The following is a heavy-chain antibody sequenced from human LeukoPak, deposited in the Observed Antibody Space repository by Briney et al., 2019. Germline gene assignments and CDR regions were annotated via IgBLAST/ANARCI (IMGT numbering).Heavy chain of an antibody. CDR2: INHSGST. CDR1: GGSISSYY. CDR3: ARHVREDIVVVPAARGNYFDY. J-gene: IGHJ4*02. Sequence: SETLSLTCTVSGGSISSYYWSWIRQPPGKGLEWIGEINHSGSTNYNPSLKSRVTISVDTSKNQFSLKLSSVTAADTAVYYCARHVREDIVVVPAARGNYFDYWGQGTLVTVSS. V-gene: IGHV4-34*01. D-gene: IGHD2-2*01.